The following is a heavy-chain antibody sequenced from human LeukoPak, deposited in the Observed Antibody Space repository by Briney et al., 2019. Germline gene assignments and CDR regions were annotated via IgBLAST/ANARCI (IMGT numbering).Heavy chain of an antibody. J-gene: IGHJ6*03. V-gene: IGHV3-21*01. CDR1: GFTFSSYS. CDR3: ARVPKVGYFDWFPGVYYYYYMDV. CDR2: ISSSSSYI. D-gene: IGHD3-9*01. Sequence: PGGSLRLSCAASGFTFSSYSMNWVRQAPGKGLEWVSSISSSSSYIYYADPVKGRFTISRDNAKNSLYLQMNSLRAEDTAVYYCARVPKVGYFDWFPGVYYYYYMDVWGKGTTVTVSS.